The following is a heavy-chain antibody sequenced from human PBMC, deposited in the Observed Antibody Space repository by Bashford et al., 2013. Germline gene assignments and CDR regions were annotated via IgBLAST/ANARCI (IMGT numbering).Heavy chain of an antibody. D-gene: IGHD2-2*01. Sequence: WVRQAPGQGLEWMGGIIPIFGTANYAQKFQGRVTITADESTSTAYMELSSLRSEDTAVYYCARVCTSCNPNWFDPWGQGTLVTVSS. CDR3: ARVCTSCNPNWFDP. J-gene: IGHJ5*02. CDR2: IIPIFGTA. V-gene: IGHV1-69*01.